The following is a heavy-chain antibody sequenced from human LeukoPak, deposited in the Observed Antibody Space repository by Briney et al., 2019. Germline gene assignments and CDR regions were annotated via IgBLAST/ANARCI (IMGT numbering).Heavy chain of an antibody. CDR1: GGSISSSNW. V-gene: IGHV4-4*02. CDR2: IYQTGST. D-gene: IGHD6-19*01. Sequence: SGTLSLTCAVSGGSISSSNWWSWARQPPGKGLEWSGEIYQTGSTNYNPSLKSRVTISVDKSKNQFSLTLSSVTAADTAVYYCARGNIAVAGLFDYWGQGTLVTVSS. J-gene: IGHJ4*02. CDR3: ARGNIAVAGLFDY.